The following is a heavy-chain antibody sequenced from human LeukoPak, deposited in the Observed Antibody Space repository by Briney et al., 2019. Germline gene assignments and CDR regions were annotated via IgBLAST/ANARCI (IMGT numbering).Heavy chain of an antibody. CDR2: IYTSGST. J-gene: IGHJ4*02. CDR3: ARRPRRDGGRRIAVAGPSGYFDY. D-gene: IGHD6-19*01. Sequence: SETLSLTCTVSGGSISSGSYYWSWIRQPAGKGLEWIGRIYTSGSTNYNPSLKSRVTISVDTSKNQFSLKLSSVPAADTSVHYCARRPRRDGGRRIAVAGPSGYFDYWGQGTLVPVSS. CDR1: GGSISSGSYY. V-gene: IGHV4-61*02.